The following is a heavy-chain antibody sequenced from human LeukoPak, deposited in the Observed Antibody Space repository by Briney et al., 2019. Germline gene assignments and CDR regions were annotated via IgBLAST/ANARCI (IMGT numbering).Heavy chain of an antibody. V-gene: IGHV3-30*18. CDR3: AKDHHVAAAAYYFDS. Sequence: GRSLRLSCAASGFTFSRYGLHWVRQAPGKGLEWVAVIASDGNDKKYADSVKGRFTISRDNSKNTLYLQMNSLRAEDTAVYYCAKDHHVAAAAYYFDSWGQGTLVTVSS. CDR1: GFTFSRYG. D-gene: IGHD6-13*01. J-gene: IGHJ4*02. CDR2: IASDGNDK.